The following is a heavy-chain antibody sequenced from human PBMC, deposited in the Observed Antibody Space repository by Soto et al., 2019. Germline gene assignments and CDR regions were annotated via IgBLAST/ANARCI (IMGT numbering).Heavy chain of an antibody. CDR2: ISYDGSNK. V-gene: IGHV3-30-3*01. CDR3: ARGDREDIAVVIGARPGEYGVDV. D-gene: IGHD2-15*01. Sequence: QVQLVESGGGVVQPGRSLRLSCAASGFTFRIYAMHWVRQAPGKGLESVAVISYDGSNKFYRDSVKGRFTISRDNSKNTLYRQINSLRYEDTAVYYCARGDREDIAVVIGARPGEYGVDVWGQGTTVTVSS. J-gene: IGHJ6*02. CDR1: GFTFRIYA.